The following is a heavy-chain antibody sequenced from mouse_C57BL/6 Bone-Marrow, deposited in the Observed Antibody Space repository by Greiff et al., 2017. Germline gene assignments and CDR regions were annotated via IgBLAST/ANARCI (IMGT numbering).Heavy chain of an antibody. J-gene: IGHJ4*01. CDR2: IHPNSGST. D-gene: IGHD1-1*01. CDR1: GYTFTSYW. CDR3: ASIYGSFYAMDY. V-gene: IGHV1-64*01. Sequence: VQLQQPGAELVKPGASVKLSCKASGYTFTSYWMHWVKQRPGQGLEWIGMIHPNSGSTNYNEKFKSKATLTVDQSSSTAYMQLSSLTSEDSAVYYCASIYGSFYAMDYWGQGTSVTVSS.